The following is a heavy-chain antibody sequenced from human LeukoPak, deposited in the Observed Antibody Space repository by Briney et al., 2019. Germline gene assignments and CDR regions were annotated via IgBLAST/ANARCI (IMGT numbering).Heavy chain of an antibody. D-gene: IGHD3-10*01. CDR1: GFTLSTNY. CDR2: IYRGGAT. CDR3: ARDPGYGSVLSFDP. J-gene: IGHJ5*02. Sequence: GGSLRLSCVASGFTLSTNYVSWVRRAPGKGLEWVSVIYRGGATHYADSVKGRFTISRDISRNTVYLQMSRLRAEDTAVYYCARDPGYGSVLSFDPWGQGTLVIVSS. V-gene: IGHV3-66*01.